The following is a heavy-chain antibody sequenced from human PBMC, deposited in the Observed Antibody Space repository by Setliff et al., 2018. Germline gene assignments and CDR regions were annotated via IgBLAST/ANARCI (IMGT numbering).Heavy chain of an antibody. CDR1: GVTFSGSE. CDR3: ASNGSWYERAYYYGMDV. CDR2: IYSGGST. D-gene: IGHD6-13*01. Sequence: GGSLRLSCAVSGVTFSGSEMNWVRQAPGKGLEWVSVIYSGGSTYDADSVKGRFTISRGNSNNTLNLQMNSLRAEDTAVYYCASNGSWYERAYYYGMDVWGKGTTVTVSS. V-gene: IGHV3-53*01. J-gene: IGHJ6*04.